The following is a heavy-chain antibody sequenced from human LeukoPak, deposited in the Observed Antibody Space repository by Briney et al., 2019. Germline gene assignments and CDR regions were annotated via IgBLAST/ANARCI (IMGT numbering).Heavy chain of an antibody. V-gene: IGHV1-69*01. CDR3: ARSPITIFGVARIYYFDY. Sequence: SVKVSCKASGGTFSSYAISWVRQAPGQGLEWMGGIIPIFGTANYAQKFQGRVTITADESTSTAYMELSSLRSEDTAVYHCARSPITIFGVARIYYFDYWGQGTLVTVSS. CDR2: IIPIFGTA. D-gene: IGHD3-3*01. CDR1: GGTFSSYA. J-gene: IGHJ4*02.